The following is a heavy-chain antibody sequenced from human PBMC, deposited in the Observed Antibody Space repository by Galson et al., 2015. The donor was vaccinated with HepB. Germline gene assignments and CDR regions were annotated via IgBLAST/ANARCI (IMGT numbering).Heavy chain of an antibody. Sequence: SLRLSCAASGFTFSSYAMHWVRQAPGKGLEWVAVISYDGSNKYYADSVKGRFTISRDNSKNTLYLQMNSLRAEDTAVYYCARGLMPSSSWYDGYYYYYGMDVWGQGTTVTVSS. CDR3: ARGLMPSSSWYDGYYYYYGMDV. D-gene: IGHD6-13*01. CDR2: ISYDGSNK. CDR1: GFTFSSYA. J-gene: IGHJ6*02. V-gene: IGHV3-30*04.